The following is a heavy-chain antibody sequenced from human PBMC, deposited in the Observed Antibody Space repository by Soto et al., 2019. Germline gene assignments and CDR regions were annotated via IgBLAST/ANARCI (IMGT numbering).Heavy chain of an antibody. CDR1: GGSLTSNSYY. CDR3: ARRSTVTYDY. CDR2: FYYSQST. D-gene: IGHD4-17*01. Sequence: SETLSLTCTVSGGSLTSNSYYWVWIRQPPGKGLEWIGSFYYSQSTYFNPSLKSRVTISVETSKNQYSLKLSAVTAADTAVYYCARRSTVTYDYWGQGILVTVSS. V-gene: IGHV4-39*01. J-gene: IGHJ4*02.